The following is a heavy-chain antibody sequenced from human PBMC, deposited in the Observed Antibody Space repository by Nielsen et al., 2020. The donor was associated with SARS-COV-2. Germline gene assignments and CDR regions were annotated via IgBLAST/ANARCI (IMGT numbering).Heavy chain of an antibody. CDR3: AKPHSGSYYDAFDI. V-gene: IGHV3-30*18. CDR1: GFTFSSYG. D-gene: IGHD1-26*01. Sequence: GESLKISCAASGFTFSSYGMHWVRQAPGKGLEWVAVISYDGSNKYYADSVKGRFTISRDNSKNTLYLQMNSLRAEDTAVYYCAKPHSGSYYDAFDIWGQGTMVTVSS. J-gene: IGHJ3*02. CDR2: ISYDGSNK.